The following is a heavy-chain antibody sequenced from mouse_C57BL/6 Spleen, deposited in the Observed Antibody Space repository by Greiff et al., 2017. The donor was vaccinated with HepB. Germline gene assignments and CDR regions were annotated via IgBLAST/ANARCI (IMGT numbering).Heavy chain of an antibody. D-gene: IGHD2-1*01. Sequence: VQLQQPGAELVRPGSSVKLSCKASGYTFTSYWMDWVKQRPGQGLEWIGNIYPSDSETHYNQKFKDKATLTVDKSSSTAYMQLSSLTSEDSAVYYCARGGYGNYGFAYWGQGTLSLSLQ. CDR1: GYTFTSYW. J-gene: IGHJ3*01. CDR2: IYPSDSET. CDR3: ARGGYGNYGFAY. V-gene: IGHV1-61*01.